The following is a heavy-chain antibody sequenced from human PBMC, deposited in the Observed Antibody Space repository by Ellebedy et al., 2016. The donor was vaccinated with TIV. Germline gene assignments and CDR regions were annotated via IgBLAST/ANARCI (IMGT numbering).Heavy chain of an antibody. V-gene: IGHV4-34*01. D-gene: IGHD2-15*01. Sequence: MPGGSLRLSCAVYGGSFSGYYWSRIRQPPGKGLEWIGEINHSGSTNYNPSLKSRVTISVDTSKNQFSLKLSSVTAADTAVYYCARVVWQLPVSYAFDIWGQGTMVTVSS. CDR3: ARVVWQLPVSYAFDI. CDR1: GGSFSGYY. CDR2: INHSGST. J-gene: IGHJ3*02.